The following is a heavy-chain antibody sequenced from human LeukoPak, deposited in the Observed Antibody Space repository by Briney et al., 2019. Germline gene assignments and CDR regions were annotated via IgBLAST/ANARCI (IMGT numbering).Heavy chain of an antibody. J-gene: IGHJ5*01. Sequence: PGGSLRLSCAASGFTFDDYAMHWVRHTPGEGLEWVSGISWNSATITYADSVKGRFTIFRDNAKNSLYLQMNSLRAEDTALYSCAKGDWFDSWGQGTLVTVSS. CDR2: ISWNSATI. CDR3: AKGDWFDS. CDR1: GFTFDDYA. V-gene: IGHV3-9*01.